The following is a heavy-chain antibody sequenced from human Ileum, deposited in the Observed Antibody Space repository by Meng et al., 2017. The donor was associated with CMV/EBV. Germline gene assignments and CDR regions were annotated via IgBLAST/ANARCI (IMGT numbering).Heavy chain of an antibody. J-gene: IGHJ4*02. CDR1: GFTFSDYY. CDR3: ARGKWVGVPFDY. D-gene: IGHD2-8*01. V-gene: IGHV3-11*01. CDR2: ISSSASTI. Sequence: GESLKISCAASGFTFSDYYMSWIRQAPGKGLEWVSYISSSASTIFYADSVKGRFTISRDNAKKSLYLQMNSLRAEDTAVYYCARGKWVGVPFDYWGQGTLVTGAS.